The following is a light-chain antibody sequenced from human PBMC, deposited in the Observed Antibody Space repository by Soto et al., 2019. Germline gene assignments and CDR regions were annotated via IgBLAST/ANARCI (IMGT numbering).Light chain of an antibody. V-gene: IGKV3-20*01. CDR3: QHYDSLPWT. J-gene: IGKJ1*01. CDR1: QSVSSSY. Sequence: EIVLTQSPGTLSLSPGERATLSCRASQSVSSSYLAWYQQKPGQAPRLFIYGASSRATGIPDRFSGSGSGTEFSLTISRLEPEDFAVYYCQHYDSLPWTFGQGTKVEIK. CDR2: GAS.